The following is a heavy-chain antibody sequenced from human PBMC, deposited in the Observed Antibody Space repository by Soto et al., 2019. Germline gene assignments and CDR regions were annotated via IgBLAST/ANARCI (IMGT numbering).Heavy chain of an antibody. Sequence: XGSLRLSCSASGFTFSSYSMSWVRQAPGKGLEWVSGFRTGGDDGTTYYADSVKGRFTISRDNSKNTLFLQMNSLRAEDTAIYYCAKKVNSGPGSQYFDYWGQGPLVTVSS. CDR3: AKKVNSGPGSQYFDY. D-gene: IGHD3-10*01. CDR1: GFTFSSYS. V-gene: IGHV3-23*01. J-gene: IGHJ4*02. CDR2: FRTGGDDGTT.